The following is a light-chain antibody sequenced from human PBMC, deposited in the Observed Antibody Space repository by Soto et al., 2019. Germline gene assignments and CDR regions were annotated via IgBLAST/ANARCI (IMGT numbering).Light chain of an antibody. CDR1: QSISSS. Sequence: DIQMTQSPSTLSASVGDRVTITCRASQSISSSLAWYQQKPGKAPKLLIFDASSLESGVPSRFNGSGSGTEFTLTISSLQPDDFATYYCQQYNSYSPYTFGQGTKLEIK. CDR2: DAS. V-gene: IGKV1-5*01. J-gene: IGKJ2*01. CDR3: QQYNSYSPYT.